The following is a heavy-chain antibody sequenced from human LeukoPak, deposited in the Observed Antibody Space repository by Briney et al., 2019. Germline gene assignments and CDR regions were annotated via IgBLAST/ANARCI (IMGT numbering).Heavy chain of an antibody. V-gene: IGHV1-18*01. D-gene: IGHD3-22*01. CDR2: ISAYNGNT. Sequence: ASVKVSCKASGYTFTSYGISWVRQAPGQGLEWMGWISAYNGNTNYAQKLQGRVTITADESTSTAYMELSSLRSEDTAVYYCARGDGYYYDSSGYHATLDYWGQGTLVTVSS. CDR1: GYTFTSYG. CDR3: ARGDGYYYDSSGYHATLDY. J-gene: IGHJ4*02.